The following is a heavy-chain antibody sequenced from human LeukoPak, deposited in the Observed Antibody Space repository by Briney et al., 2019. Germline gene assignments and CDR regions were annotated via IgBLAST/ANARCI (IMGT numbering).Heavy chain of an antibody. V-gene: IGHV4-59*01. CDR2: IYYSGST. D-gene: IGHD6-13*01. J-gene: IGHJ4*02. CDR3: ARGFNSQQLGRRLFDY. CDR1: GGSISSYY. Sequence: SETLSLTCTVSGGSISSYYWSWIRQPPGKGLEWIGYIYYSGSTNYNPSLKSRVTISVDTSKNQFSLKLSSVTAADTAAYYCARGFNSQQLGRRLFDYWGQGTLVTVSS.